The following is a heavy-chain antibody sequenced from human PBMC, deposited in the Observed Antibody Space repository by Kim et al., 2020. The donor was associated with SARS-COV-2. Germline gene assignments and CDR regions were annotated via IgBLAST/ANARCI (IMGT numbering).Heavy chain of an antibody. V-gene: IGHV3-30*04. Sequence: GGSLRLSCAASGFTFSSYAMHWVRQAPGKGLEWVAVISYDGSNKYYADSVKGRFTISRDNSTNTLYLQMNSLRAENTAVYYCPRAGGSYYAFDIWGQGT. J-gene: IGHJ3*02. CDR3: PRAGGSYYAFDI. CDR1: GFTFSSYA. CDR2: ISYDGSNK. D-gene: IGHD3-16*01.